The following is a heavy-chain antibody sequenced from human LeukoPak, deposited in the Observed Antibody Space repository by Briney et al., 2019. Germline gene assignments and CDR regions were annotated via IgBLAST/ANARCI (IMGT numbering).Heavy chain of an antibody. CDR1: GFTFDDYA. D-gene: IGHD3-3*01. V-gene: IGHV3-43*02. CDR3: AKASMFGVVQGDYYYGMDV. Sequence: GGSLGLSCAASGFTFDDYAMHWVRQAPGKGLEWVSLISGDGGSTYYADSVKGRFTISRDNSKNSLYLQMNSLRTEDTALYYCAKASMFGVVQGDYYYGMDVWGQRTTVNFSS. J-gene: IGHJ6*02. CDR2: ISGDGGST.